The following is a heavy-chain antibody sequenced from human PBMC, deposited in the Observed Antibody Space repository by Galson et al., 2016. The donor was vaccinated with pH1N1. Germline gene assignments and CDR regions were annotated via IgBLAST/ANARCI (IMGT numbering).Heavy chain of an antibody. J-gene: IGHJ6*02. CDR3: AAPLHYDYGDYEGLDYYYGMDV. V-gene: IGHV3-30*03. Sequence: SLRLSCAASGFTFSSYGMHWVRQAPGKGLEWVAVISYDGSKKYYADSVKGRFTIPRDKSKNTLYLQMNSLRAEDTALYYCAAPLHYDYGDYEGLDYYYGMDVWGQGTTVTVSS. CDR2: ISYDGSKK. CDR1: GFTFSSYG. D-gene: IGHD4-17*01.